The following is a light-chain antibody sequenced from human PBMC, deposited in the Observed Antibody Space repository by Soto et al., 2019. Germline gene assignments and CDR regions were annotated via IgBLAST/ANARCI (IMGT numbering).Light chain of an antibody. CDR2: AAF. CDR3: QQRSNWPPT. J-gene: IGKJ4*01. CDR1: EDINSR. Sequence: DIQMTQSPSSVSASVGDRVTISCRASEDINSRLAWYQQKPGNAPKLLIYAAFILQSGVPSRFSGYGSGTDFALSISSLQPEDFATYYCQQRSNWPPTFGGGTKVDIK. V-gene: IGKV1-12*01.